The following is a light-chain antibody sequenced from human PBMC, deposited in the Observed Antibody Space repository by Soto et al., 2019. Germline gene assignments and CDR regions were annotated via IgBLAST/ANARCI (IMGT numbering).Light chain of an antibody. Sequence: DSQMTQSPSTLPASVGDRVTITCGASQSISKWLAWYQKQNGTAPKLLIYHASTLESGVPSRLRGSGYGTELTITISSMKTDDFETYYCHQYNSYSEAFGHGTKVDIK. CDR3: HQYNSYSEA. V-gene: IGKV1-5*01. CDR1: QSISKW. J-gene: IGKJ1*01. CDR2: HAS.